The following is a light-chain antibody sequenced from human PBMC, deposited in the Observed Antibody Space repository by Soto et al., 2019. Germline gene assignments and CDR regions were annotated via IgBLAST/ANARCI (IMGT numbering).Light chain of an antibody. CDR3: AVWDGSLNVVV. J-gene: IGLJ2*01. Sequence: QSVLTQPPSASGTPGQRVTISCSGSTSNIGTNPVNWYQHLPGTAPKLLIYTNTHRPSGVPARFSGSKSGTSASLAVSGLQSEDEGDYYCAVWDGSLNVVVFGGGTKLTVL. V-gene: IGLV1-44*01. CDR1: TSNIGTNP. CDR2: TNT.